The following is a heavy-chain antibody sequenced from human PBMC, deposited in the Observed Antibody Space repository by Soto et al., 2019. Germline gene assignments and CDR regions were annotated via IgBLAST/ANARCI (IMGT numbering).Heavy chain of an antibody. CDR2: IHDSGSS. CDR3: ARSQMATTGPYFDF. V-gene: IGHV4-31*03. D-gene: IGHD1-1*01. CDR1: GGSISSGGYD. Sequence: SETLSLTCTVSGGSISSGGYDWTWIRLHPVRGLEWIGYIHDSGSSFYLPSLKSRVTILLETSKNQFSLNLRSVTAADTAVYYCARSQMATTGPYFDFWGHGTLVTVSS. J-gene: IGHJ4*01.